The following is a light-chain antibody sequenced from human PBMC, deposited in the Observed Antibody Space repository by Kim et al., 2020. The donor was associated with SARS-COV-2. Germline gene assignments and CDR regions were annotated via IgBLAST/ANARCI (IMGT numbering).Light chain of an antibody. V-gene: IGKV1-8*01. Sequence: ADRGDRVTRTWRESQDISKSLAWDQQKPGKAPELLSYDAFTLQSGVSPRFSGSRSGTDFTLTISSLQSEDFATYYCKQHYIYPLTFGGGTKVDIK. CDR3: KQHYIYPLT. CDR2: DAF. J-gene: IGKJ4*01. CDR1: QDISKS.